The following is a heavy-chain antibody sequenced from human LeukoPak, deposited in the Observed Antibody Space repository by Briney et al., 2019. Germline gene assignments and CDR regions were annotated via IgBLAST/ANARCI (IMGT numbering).Heavy chain of an antibody. J-gene: IGHJ4*02. CDR1: GFTFDDYA. V-gene: IGHV3-9*01. Sequence: GGSLRLSCAASGFTFDDYAMHWVRQAPGKGLEWVSGISWNSGSIGYADSVKGRFTISRDNAKNSLYLQMNSLRAEDTALYYCAKDISSYSNYYFDYRGQGTLVTVSS. D-gene: IGHD4-4*01. CDR2: ISWNSGSI. CDR3: AKDISSYSNYYFDY.